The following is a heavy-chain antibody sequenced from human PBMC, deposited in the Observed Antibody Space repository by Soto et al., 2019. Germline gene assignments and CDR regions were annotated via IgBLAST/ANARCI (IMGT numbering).Heavy chain of an antibody. V-gene: IGHV4-31*03. Sequence: QVQLQESGPGLVKPSQTLSLTCTVSGGSISTGPYFWIWIRQHPGRGLAWIGYIYYSGSTSYNPSLTSRVTISVDTSKDQFSLKLISVTAADTAVYYCASDPRRAYYHDHWGQGTLVTVAS. CDR1: GGSISTGPYF. CDR3: ASDPRRAYYHDH. D-gene: IGHD3-3*01. J-gene: IGHJ1*01. CDR2: IYYSGST.